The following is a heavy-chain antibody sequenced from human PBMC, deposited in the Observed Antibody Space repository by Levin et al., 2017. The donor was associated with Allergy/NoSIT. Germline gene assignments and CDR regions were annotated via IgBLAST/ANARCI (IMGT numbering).Heavy chain of an antibody. CDR1: GGSFSGYY. CDR2: INHSGST. V-gene: IGHV4-34*01. D-gene: IGHD3-10*01. Sequence: SETLSLTCAVYGGSFSGYYWSWIRQPPGKGLEWIWEINHSGSTNYNPSLKSRVTISVYTSTNHFSLKLSSVTAAETAGYYCARKAGVSNWFDPWGQGTLVTVSS. CDR3: ARKAGVSNWFDP. J-gene: IGHJ5*02.